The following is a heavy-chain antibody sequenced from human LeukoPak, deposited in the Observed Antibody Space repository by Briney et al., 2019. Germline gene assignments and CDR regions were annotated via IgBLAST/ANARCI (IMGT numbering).Heavy chain of an antibody. V-gene: IGHV3-74*01. CDR2: INPDGTST. D-gene: IGHD2-21*02. CDR3: TRELPREVTLDY. CDR1: GFTFIAYG. J-gene: IGHJ4*01. Sequence: GGSLRLSCAASGFTFIAYGMQWVRQAPGKGLVWVSRINPDGTSTSYADSVKSRFTVSRDNAKNTLYLQVNSLRAEDTAVYFCTRELPREVTLDYWGRGTLVTVSS.